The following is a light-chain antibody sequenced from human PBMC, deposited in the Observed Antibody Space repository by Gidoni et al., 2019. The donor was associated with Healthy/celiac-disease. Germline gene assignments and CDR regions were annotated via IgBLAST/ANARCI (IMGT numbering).Light chain of an antibody. CDR1: QCVSSY. Sequence: IVLTQSPATLSLSPGERSTLSCRASQCVSSYLAWYQQKPGQAPRLLIYDASNRATGIPARFSGSGSGTDFTLTISSLEPEDFAVYYCQQRSNWPSFGQGTRLEIK. J-gene: IGKJ5*01. V-gene: IGKV3-11*01. CDR2: DAS. CDR3: QQRSNWPS.